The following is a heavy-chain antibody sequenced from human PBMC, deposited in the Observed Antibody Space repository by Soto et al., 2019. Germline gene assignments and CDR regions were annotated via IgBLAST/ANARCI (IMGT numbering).Heavy chain of an antibody. D-gene: IGHD2-2*01. CDR2: IKSDGSIT. J-gene: IGHJ4*02. CDR1: GFTFSVYW. CDR3: ARASTSSGGHLDY. V-gene: IGHV3-74*01. Sequence: VQLVESGGGLVQPGGSLRLSCAAPGFTFSVYWMHWVRQAPGKGLVWVSRIKSDGSITTYADSVKGRFTISRDNAKNTLYLQMNSLRAEDTAVYYCARASTSSGGHLDYWGQGILVTVSS.